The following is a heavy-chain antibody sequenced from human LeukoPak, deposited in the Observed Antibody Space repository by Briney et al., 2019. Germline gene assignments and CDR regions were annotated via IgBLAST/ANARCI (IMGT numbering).Heavy chain of an antibody. V-gene: IGHV4-59*01. CDR1: GGSISSYY. J-gene: IGHJ4*02. D-gene: IGHD6-13*01. CDR3: ARGRRNSSSWYDDY. CDR2: IYYSGST. Sequence: KPSETLSLTCTVPGGSISSYYWSWIRQPPGKGLEWIGYIYYSGSTNYNPSLKSRVTISVDTSKNQFSLKLSSVTAADTAVYYCARGRRNSSSWYDDYWGQGTLVTVSS.